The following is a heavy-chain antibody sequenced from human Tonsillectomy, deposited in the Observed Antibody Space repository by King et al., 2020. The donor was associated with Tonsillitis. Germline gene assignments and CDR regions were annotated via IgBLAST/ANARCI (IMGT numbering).Heavy chain of an antibody. Sequence: QLVQSGAEVKKPGSSVKVSCKASGGTFSSYAINWVRQAPGQGLEWMGGIIPIFGTANYAQKFQGRVTITADESTSTAYMELSSLRSEDTAVYYCTSKNNSSRPDSFDHWGQGTLVTVSS. CDR1: GGTFSSYA. CDR3: TSKNNSSRPDSFDH. CDR2: IIPIFGTA. V-gene: IGHV1-69*01. J-gene: IGHJ4*02. D-gene: IGHD1/OR15-1a*01.